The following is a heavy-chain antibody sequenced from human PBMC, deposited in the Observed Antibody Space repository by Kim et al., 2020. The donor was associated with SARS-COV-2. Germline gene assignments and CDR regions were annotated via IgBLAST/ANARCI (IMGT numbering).Heavy chain of an antibody. CDR2: ISYDGSNK. D-gene: IGHD3-22*01. J-gene: IGHJ6*03. CDR3: ARDAYYASSGYYYSFYY. CDR1: GFTFSSYG. Sequence: GGSLRLSCAASGFTFSSYGMHWVRQAPGKGLEWVAVISYDGSNKYYADSEKGRFTISRDNSKNTLYLQMNSLRAEDTAVDYCARDAYYASSGYYYSFYY. V-gene: IGHV3-33*05.